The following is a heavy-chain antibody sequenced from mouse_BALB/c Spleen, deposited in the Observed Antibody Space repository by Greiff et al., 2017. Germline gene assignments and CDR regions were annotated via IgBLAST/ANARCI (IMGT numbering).Heavy chain of an antibody. CDR3: ARKRVYYYAMDY. CDR2: ISDGGSYT. Sequence: EVMLVESGGGLVKPGGSLKLSCAASGFTFSDYYMYWVRQTPEKRLEWVATISDGGSYTYYPDSVKGRFTISRDNAKNNLYLQMSSLKSEDTAMYYCARKRVYYYAMDYWGQGTSVTVSS. V-gene: IGHV5-4*02. J-gene: IGHJ4*01. CDR1: GFTFSDYY.